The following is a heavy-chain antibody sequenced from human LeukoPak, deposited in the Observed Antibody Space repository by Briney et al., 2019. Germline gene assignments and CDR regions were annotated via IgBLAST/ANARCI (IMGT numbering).Heavy chain of an antibody. CDR3: ARWAKYKKPFPYSSMAA. V-gene: IGHV4-4*09. CDR1: GDSVTNYD. CDR2: IYARGST. Sequence: SETLSLTCTVSGDSVTNYDWSWIRRAPGKGLEWIGNIYARGSTTYSPSLKSRVTTSIDTSKNHFSLRLTSVTAADAAVYYCARWAKYKKPFPYSSMAAWGKGTRSPSP. D-gene: IGHD4/OR15-4a*01. J-gene: IGHJ6*03.